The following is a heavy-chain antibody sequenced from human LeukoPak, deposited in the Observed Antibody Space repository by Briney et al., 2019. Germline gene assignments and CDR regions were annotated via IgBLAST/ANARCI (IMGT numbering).Heavy chain of an antibody. CDR2: IYYSGST. V-gene: IGHV4-39*02. J-gene: IGHJ4*02. D-gene: IGHD3-16*02. CDR1: GGSISSSSYL. Sequence: PSETLSLTCTVSGGSISSSSYLWDWIRQPPGKGLEWIGSIYYSGSTYYNPSLKSRVTISVDTSKNQFSLKLNSVTAADTAVYYCARDIGYFDYWGQGSLVTVSS. CDR3: ARDIGYFDY.